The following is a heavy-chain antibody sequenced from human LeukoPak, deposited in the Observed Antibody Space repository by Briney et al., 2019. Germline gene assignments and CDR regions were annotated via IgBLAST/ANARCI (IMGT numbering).Heavy chain of an antibody. D-gene: IGHD1-1*01. V-gene: IGHV1-69*06. Sequence: ASVKVSCKASGGTFSSYAISWVRQAPGQGLEWMGGIIPIFGTANYAQKFQGRVTITADKSTCTAYMELSSLRSEDTAVYYCARDRTGTSYWYSDLWGRGTLVTVSS. CDR1: GGTFSSYA. CDR2: IIPIFGTA. J-gene: IGHJ2*01. CDR3: ARDRTGTSYWYSDL.